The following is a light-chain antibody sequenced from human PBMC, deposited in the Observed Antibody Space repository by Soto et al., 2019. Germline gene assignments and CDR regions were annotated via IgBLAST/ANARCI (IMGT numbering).Light chain of an antibody. CDR1: QSVSSN. V-gene: IGKV3-15*01. J-gene: IGKJ4*01. CDR3: QQYNSWPPRT. CDR2: GAT. Sequence: EIVMTQSPATLSVSPGERATLSCRASQSVSSNLAWYQQKRGQAPRLLIYGATTRATGIPARFSGSGSGTEFTLTVSSLQSEDFAVYYCQQYNSWPPRTFGGGTKVEIK.